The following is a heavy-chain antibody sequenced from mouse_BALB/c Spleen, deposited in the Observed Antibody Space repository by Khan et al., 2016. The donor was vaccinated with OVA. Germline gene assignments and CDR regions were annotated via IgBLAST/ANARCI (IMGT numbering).Heavy chain of an antibody. CDR1: GFSLTSYG. V-gene: IGHV2-3*01. J-gene: IGHJ4*01. D-gene: IGHD1-2*01. CDR2: IWGDGST. Sequence: QVQLKQSGPGLVAPSQSLSITCTVSGFSLTSYGVNWVRQPPGKGLKWLGVIWGDGSTNYHSTLMSRLSISKDNSQSQVFLQLSSLRTDDTATYYCAKWGTANYYAMDYWGQGTSVTVSS. CDR3: AKWGTANYYAMDY.